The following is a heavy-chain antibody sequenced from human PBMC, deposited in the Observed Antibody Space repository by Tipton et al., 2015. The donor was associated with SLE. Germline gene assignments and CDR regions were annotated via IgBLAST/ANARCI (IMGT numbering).Heavy chain of an antibody. J-gene: IGHJ4*02. Sequence: LRLSCAVYGGSFSGYYWSWIRQPPGKGLEWIGEINHSGSTNYTPSLKSRVTISVDTSKNQFSLKLSSVTAADTAVYYCARGLNALNYWGQGTLVTVSS. CDR3: ARGLNALNY. CDR2: INHSGST. V-gene: IGHV4-34*01. CDR1: GGSFSGYY.